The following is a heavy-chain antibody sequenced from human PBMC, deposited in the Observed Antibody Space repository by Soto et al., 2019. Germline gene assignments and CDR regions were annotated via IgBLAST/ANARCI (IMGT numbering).Heavy chain of an antibody. CDR3: VSQQIATMEIYAMEV. CDR2: TYYRSKWNY. V-gene: IGHV6-1*01. J-gene: IGHJ6*04. CDR1: WDIFSAHIAS. Sequence: SQALXLTCAISWDIFSAHIASFNFIMQSPSRCLEWLGRTYYRSKWNYDYAESVKSRMTITQDTYNNHFSLQLNSVTPEDTAVYYCVSQQIATMEIYAMEVWGKGTKATVSS. D-gene: IGHD6-13*01.